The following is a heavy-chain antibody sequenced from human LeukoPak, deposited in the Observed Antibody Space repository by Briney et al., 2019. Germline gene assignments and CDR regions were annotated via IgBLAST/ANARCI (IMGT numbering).Heavy chain of an antibody. D-gene: IGHD2-15*01. Sequence: SGTLSLTCAVYGGSFSGYYWSWIRQPPGKGLEWIGEINHSGSTNYNPSLKSRVTISVDTSKNQFSLKLSSVTAADTAVYYCARGGYCSGGSCYGGGFDYWGQGTLVTVSS. CDR2: INHSGST. CDR3: ARGGYCSGGSCYGGGFDY. J-gene: IGHJ4*02. V-gene: IGHV4-34*01. CDR1: GGSFSGYY.